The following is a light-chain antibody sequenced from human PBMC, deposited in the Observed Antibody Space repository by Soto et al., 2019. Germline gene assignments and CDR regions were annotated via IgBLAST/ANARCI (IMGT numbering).Light chain of an antibody. CDR3: QLWDSNSDHVV. J-gene: IGLJ2*01. CDR1: NIGRKS. V-gene: IGLV3-21*02. Sequence: SYELTQPPSVSVAPGQTARITCGGSNIGRKSVHWYQQKPGQAPVVGVYDDRDRPPGIPERFSGSNSGNTATLTISRVEAGDEADYYCQLWDSNSDHVVFGGGTNVTVL. CDR2: DDR.